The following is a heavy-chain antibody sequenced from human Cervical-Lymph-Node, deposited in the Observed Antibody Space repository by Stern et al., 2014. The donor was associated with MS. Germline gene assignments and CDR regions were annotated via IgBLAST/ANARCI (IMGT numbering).Heavy chain of an antibody. CDR2: ISSTDSTR. V-gene: IGHV3-11*01. J-gene: IGHJ6*02. Sequence: VQLMESGGGLVKPGGSLRLSCAASGFTFSDYYMSWIRQAPGKGLEWVSYISSTDSTRYYADSVKGRFTVSRDNPTNSLFLQMNSLRAEDTAVYYCARVVGVIRGYYGMDVWGQGTTVTVSS. D-gene: IGHD2-21*01. CDR3: ARVVGVIRGYYGMDV. CDR1: GFTFSDYY.